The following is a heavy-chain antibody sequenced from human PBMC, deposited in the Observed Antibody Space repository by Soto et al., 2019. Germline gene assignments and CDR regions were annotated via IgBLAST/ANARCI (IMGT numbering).Heavy chain of an antibody. CDR1: GGTFSSYA. Sequence: QVQLVQSGAAVKKTGSSVKVSCKASGGTFSSYAISWVRQAPGQGLEWMGGIIPIFGTANYAQKFQGRVTLTAYKSASTAYMELSSLGSEDTAVYDCARVVGSGYYGGWFVPWVQGTLVTASP. V-gene: IGHV1-69*06. J-gene: IGHJ5*02. CDR2: IIPIFGTA. CDR3: ARVVGSGYYGGWFVP. D-gene: IGHD3-3*01.